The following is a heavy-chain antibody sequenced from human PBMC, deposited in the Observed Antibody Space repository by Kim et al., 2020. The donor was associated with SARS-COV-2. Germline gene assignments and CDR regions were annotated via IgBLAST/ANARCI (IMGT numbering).Heavy chain of an antibody. Sequence: SETLSLTCTVSGGSISGSSFFWGWIRQPPGKGLEWIGSIYNSGTTHYNPSLESRVTISVDTSKSQFSLKLSSVTAADTAVYYCARQGWSPRPWGFDVGEAYYPYGMDVWGQGTTVTASS. J-gene: IGHJ6*02. CDR3: ARQGWSPRPWGFDVGEAYYPYGMDV. V-gene: IGHV4-39*01. D-gene: IGHD3-16*01. CDR1: GGSISGSSFF. CDR2: IYNSGTT.